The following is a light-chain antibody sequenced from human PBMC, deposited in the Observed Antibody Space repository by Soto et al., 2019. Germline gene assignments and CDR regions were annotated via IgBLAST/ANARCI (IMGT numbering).Light chain of an antibody. Sequence: EIVLTQSPGTLSLSPGERATLSCRASQSVSSDYLAWYQQKPGQAPRLLIYGASSRATGIPDRFSGSGSGTDFTLTINRLEPEDFAVYYCQQYGSSPQTFGQGTKLEIK. J-gene: IGKJ2*01. CDR1: QSVSSDY. CDR3: QQYGSSPQT. V-gene: IGKV3-20*01. CDR2: GAS.